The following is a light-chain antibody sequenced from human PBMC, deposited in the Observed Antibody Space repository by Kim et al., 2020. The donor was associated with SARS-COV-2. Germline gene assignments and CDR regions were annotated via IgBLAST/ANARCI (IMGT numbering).Light chain of an antibody. J-gene: IGLJ2*01. CDR3: QTWGTGIEV. Sequence: QPVLTQSPSASASLGASVKLTCTLSSGHSYYAIAWHQQQSQKGPRYLMKVNSDGSHNKGDGIPDRFSASSSGAERYLTISSLQSEDEADYYCQTWGTGIEVFGGGTKLTVL. CDR2: VNSDGSH. V-gene: IGLV4-69*01. CDR1: SGHSYYA.